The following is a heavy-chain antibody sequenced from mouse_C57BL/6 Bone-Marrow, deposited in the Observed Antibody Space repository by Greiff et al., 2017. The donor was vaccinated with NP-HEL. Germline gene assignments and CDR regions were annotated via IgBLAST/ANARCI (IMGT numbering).Heavy chain of an antibody. J-gene: IGHJ3*01. Sequence: EVQLMESGGGLVKPGGSLKLSCAASGFTFSDYGMHWVRQAPEKGLEWVASISSGSSTIYYADTVKGRFTISRDNAKNTLFLQMSSLRSEDTAMYYCERRFAYWGQGTVVTVTA. CDR3: ERRFAY. CDR2: ISSGSSTI. V-gene: IGHV5-17*01. CDR1: GFTFSDYG.